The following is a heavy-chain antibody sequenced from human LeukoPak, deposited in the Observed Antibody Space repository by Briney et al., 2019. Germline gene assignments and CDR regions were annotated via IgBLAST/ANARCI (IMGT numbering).Heavy chain of an antibody. CDR1: GGTFSSYA. CDR2: IIPILGIA. J-gene: IGHJ3*02. CDR3: ARESRSGWTRICSFDI. V-gene: IGHV1-69*04. Sequence: SVKVSCKASGGTFSSYAISWVRQAPGQGLEWMGRIIPILGIANYAQKFQGRVTITADKSTSTAYMELSSLRSEDTAVYYCARESRSGWTRICSFDIWGQGTMVTVSS. D-gene: IGHD6-19*01.